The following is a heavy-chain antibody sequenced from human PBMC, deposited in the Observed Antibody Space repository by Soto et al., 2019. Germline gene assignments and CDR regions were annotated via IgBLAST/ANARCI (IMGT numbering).Heavy chain of an antibody. D-gene: IGHD6-19*01. CDR3: ARDRPYSSGWYHDY. Sequence: GGSLRLSCAASGFTVSSIYMSWVRQAPGKGLEWVSVIYSGGSTYYADSVKGRFTISRDNSKNTLYLQMNSLRAEDTAVYYCARDRPYSSGWYHDYWGQGTLVTVS. V-gene: IGHV3-66*01. CDR1: GFTVSSIY. CDR2: IYSGGST. J-gene: IGHJ4*02.